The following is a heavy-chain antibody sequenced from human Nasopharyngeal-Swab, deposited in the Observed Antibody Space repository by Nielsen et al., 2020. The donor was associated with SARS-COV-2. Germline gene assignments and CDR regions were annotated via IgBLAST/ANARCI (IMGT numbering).Heavy chain of an antibody. CDR3: ARLDIVVVPAAIDINYYYYYYMDV. CDR2: ISSSGSTI. D-gene: IGHD2-2*01. V-gene: IGHV3-48*03. J-gene: IGHJ6*03. Sequence: WGSLRLSCAASGFTFSSYEMNWVRQAPGKGLEWVSYISSSGSTIYYADSVKGRFTISRDNAKNSQYLQMNSLRAEDTAVYYCARLDIVVVPAAIDINYYYYYYMDVWGKGTTVTVSS. CDR1: GFTFSSYE.